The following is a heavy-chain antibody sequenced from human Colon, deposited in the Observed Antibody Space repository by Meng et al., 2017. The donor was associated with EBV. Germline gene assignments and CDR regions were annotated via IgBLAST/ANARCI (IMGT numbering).Heavy chain of an antibody. CDR2: VSYSGRT. J-gene: IGHJ4*02. D-gene: IGHD2-2*01. CDR3: ARAVGPDYNSTSCPFYY. CDR1: GGSGMRDSYL. Sequence: QESGPGRVAPFSGSSRTCSPAGGSGMRDSYLCNWISQPPSKSVGWMGDVSYSGRTNYNPSLKNRGTISVDTSKNQVSLRLSSVTAADTAVLYCARAVGPDYNSTSCPFYYWGQGTLVTVSS. V-gene: IGHV4-61*01.